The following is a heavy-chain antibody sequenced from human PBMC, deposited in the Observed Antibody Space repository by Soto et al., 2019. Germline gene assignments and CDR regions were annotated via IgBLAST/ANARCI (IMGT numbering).Heavy chain of an antibody. CDR1: EFTVSNNY. CDR3: MNRPRA. Sequence: EVQLVESGGGLVQPGGSLRLSCVASEFTVSNNYMSWVRQAPGKGLEWVSLIYSGGATHYADSVRGRFTISRDNSKNTLYLQMNSLRGEDTAIYYCMNRPRAWGQGTLVTVSS. V-gene: IGHV3-66*01. J-gene: IGHJ5*02. CDR2: IYSGGAT. D-gene: IGHD6-6*01.